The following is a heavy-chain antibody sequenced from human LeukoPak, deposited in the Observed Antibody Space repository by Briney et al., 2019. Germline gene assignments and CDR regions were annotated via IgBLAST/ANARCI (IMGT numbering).Heavy chain of an antibody. Sequence: GGSLRLPCAASGFTFNSYGMHWVRQAPGKGLEWVAVIWYDGSNKYYADSVKGRFTISRDNSRNTLYLQMNSLRAEDTAVYYCARDELVPAAISYYYYGMDVWGQGTTVTVSS. J-gene: IGHJ6*02. CDR2: IWYDGSNK. D-gene: IGHD2-2*02. V-gene: IGHV3-33*01. CDR1: GFTFNSYG. CDR3: ARDELVPAAISYYYYGMDV.